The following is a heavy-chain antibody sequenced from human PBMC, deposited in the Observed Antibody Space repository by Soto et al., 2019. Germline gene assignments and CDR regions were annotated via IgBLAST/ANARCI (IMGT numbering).Heavy chain of an antibody. D-gene: IGHD3-10*01. V-gene: IGHV3-21*01. CDR3: ARTGGYYYYYMDV. Sequence: EVQLVESGGGLVKPGGSLRLSCAASGFTFSSYSMNWVRQAPGKGLEWVSSISSSSSYIYYADSVKGRFTNSRENAKTSLYLQMNSLRAEDTAVYYCARTGGYYYYYMDVWGKGTTVTVSS. J-gene: IGHJ6*03. CDR1: GFTFSSYS. CDR2: ISSSSSYI.